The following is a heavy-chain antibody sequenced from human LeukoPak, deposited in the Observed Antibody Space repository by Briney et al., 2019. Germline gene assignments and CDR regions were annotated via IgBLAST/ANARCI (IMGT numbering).Heavy chain of an antibody. D-gene: IGHD5-24*01. CDR1: GGSFSGYY. J-gene: IGHJ5*02. CDR3: ARGRDGYNP. Sequence: PSETLSLTCAVYGGSFSGYYWSWIRQPPGKGLEWIGEINHSGSTNYNPSLKSRVTISVDTSKNQRSLKLSSVTAADTAVYHCARGRDGYNPWGQGTLVTVSS. V-gene: IGHV4-34*01. CDR2: INHSGST.